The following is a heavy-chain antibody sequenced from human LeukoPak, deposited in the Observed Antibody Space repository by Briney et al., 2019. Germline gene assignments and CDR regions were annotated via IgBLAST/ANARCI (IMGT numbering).Heavy chain of an antibody. D-gene: IGHD2-2*01. J-gene: IGHJ3*02. Sequence: SETLSLTCAVYGGSFSGYYWSWIRQPPGKGLEWIGEINHSGSTNYNPSLKSRVTMSVDTSKNQFSLKLSSVTAADTAVYYCARTGYCSSTSCYGDDAFDIWGQGTMVTVSS. V-gene: IGHV4-34*01. CDR2: INHSGST. CDR3: ARTGYCSSTSCYGDDAFDI. CDR1: GGSFSGYY.